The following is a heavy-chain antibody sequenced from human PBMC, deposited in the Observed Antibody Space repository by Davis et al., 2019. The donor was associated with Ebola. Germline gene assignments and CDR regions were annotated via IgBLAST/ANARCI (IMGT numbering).Heavy chain of an antibody. CDR3: ARDREDYYESTGYYYNY. CDR1: GFTFSSYA. Sequence: GESLKISCAASGFTFSSYAMSWVRQAPGKGLEWVSAISGSGGGTDYADSVKGRFTISRDNSKNTLYLQMNSLRAEDTAIYYCARDREDYYESTGYYYNYWGQGTLVTVSS. CDR2: ISGSGGGT. D-gene: IGHD3-22*01. V-gene: IGHV3-23*01. J-gene: IGHJ4*02.